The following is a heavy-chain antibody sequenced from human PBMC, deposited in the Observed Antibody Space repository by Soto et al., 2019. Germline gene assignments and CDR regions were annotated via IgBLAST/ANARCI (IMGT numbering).Heavy chain of an antibody. Sequence: SETLSLTCTVSGGSISSYYWSWIRQPPGKGLEWIGYIYFSGRTNYNPSLKSVVSISVDTSKNQFSLKLSFFTAADTAPYFCAKKKNGYKPWGQGTLGTASS. CDR2: IYFSGRT. CDR3: AKKKNGYKP. J-gene: IGHJ4*02. D-gene: IGHD5-12*01. V-gene: IGHV4-59*01. CDR1: GGSISSYY.